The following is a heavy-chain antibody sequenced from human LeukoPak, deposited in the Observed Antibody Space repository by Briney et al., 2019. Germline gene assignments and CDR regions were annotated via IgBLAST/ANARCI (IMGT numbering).Heavy chain of an antibody. D-gene: IGHD2-2*01. CDR2: IYHSGST. Sequence: SETLSLTCAVSGNSISSDYYWGWIRQPPGKGLEWIGNIYHSGSTYYSPSLKSRVTISVDTSKNQFSLKLSSVTAADTAVYYCARLDCSSTSCYGGYNWFDPWGQGTLVTVSS. J-gene: IGHJ5*02. CDR3: ARLDCSSTSCYGGYNWFDP. V-gene: IGHV4-38-2*01. CDR1: GNSISSDYY.